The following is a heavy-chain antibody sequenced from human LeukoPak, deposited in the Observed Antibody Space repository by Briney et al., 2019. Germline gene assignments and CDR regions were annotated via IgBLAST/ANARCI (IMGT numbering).Heavy chain of an antibody. CDR3: AQDMYSSGWLGFDY. CDR2: ISSSRSYI. D-gene: IGHD6-19*01. CDR1: GFTFSSYS. J-gene: IGHJ4*02. V-gene: IGHV3-21*01. Sequence: PGGSLRLSCAASGFTFSSYSMNWVRQAPGKGLEWVSSISSSRSYIYYADSVKGRFTISRDKAKNSLYVQTNSLRAEDTAVYYCAQDMYSSGWLGFDYWGQGTLVSVSS.